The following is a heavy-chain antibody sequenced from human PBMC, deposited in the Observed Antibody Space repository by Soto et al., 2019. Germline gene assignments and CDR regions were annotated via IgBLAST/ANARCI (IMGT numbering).Heavy chain of an antibody. J-gene: IGHJ4*02. CDR2: VARDGGSN. V-gene: IGHV3-30*04. CDR1: GFTFCNHA. Sequence: GGSLRLSCAASGFTFCNHAMHWVRRAPGEGLEWVALVARDGGSNYYADSVKGRFTISSDNSTNTLFLQMNSLITEDTAVYYCARDRGITGNVADIDFWGQGTLVTVSS. D-gene: IGHD1-20*01. CDR3: ARDRGITGNVADIDF.